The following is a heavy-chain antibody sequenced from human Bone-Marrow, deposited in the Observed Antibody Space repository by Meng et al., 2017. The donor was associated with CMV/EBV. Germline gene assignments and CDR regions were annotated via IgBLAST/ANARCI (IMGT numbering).Heavy chain of an antibody. D-gene: IGHD6-6*01. Sequence: ASVKVSCKASGYTFTSYYMHWVRQAPGQGLEWMGIINPSGGSTSYAQKFQGRVTMTRDTSTSTVYMELSRLRSDDTAVYYCAREEAGIAARPYYFDYWGQGTLVTVYS. CDR1: GYTFTSYY. V-gene: IGHV1-46*01. J-gene: IGHJ4*02. CDR2: INPSGGST. CDR3: AREEAGIAARPYYFDY.